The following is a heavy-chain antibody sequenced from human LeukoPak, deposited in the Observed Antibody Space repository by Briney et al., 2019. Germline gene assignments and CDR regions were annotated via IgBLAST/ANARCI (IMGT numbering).Heavy chain of an antibody. V-gene: IGHV3-23*01. CDR2: ISGSGGST. CDR1: GFTFSSYA. CDR3: AKDRSRMITFGGVIDY. Sequence: SGGSLRLSCAASGFTFSSYAMSWVRQAPGKGLEWVSAISGSGGSTYYADSVKGRFTISRDNSKNTLYLQMNSLRAEDTAVYYCAKDRSRMITFGGVIDYWGQGTLVTVSS. J-gene: IGHJ4*02. D-gene: IGHD3-16*02.